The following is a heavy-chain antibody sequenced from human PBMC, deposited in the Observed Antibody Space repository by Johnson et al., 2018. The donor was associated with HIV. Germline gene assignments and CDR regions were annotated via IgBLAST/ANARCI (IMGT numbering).Heavy chain of an antibody. J-gene: IGHJ3*02. CDR2: IYSGGST. V-gene: IGHV3-66*01. CDR3: ARVRSTIVVVTATGGAFDI. CDR1: GFTVSSNY. Sequence: EQLVESGGGLVQPGGSLRLSCAASGFTVSSNYMSWVRQAPGKGLEWVSVIYSGGSTYYADSVKGRFTISRDISKNTLYLQMNSLRPEDTAVYYCARVRSTIVVVTATGGAFDIWGQGTMVTVSS. D-gene: IGHD2-21*02.